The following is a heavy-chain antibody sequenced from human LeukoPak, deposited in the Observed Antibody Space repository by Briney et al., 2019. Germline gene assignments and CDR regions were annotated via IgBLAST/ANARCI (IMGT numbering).Heavy chain of an antibody. D-gene: IGHD1-26*01. CDR2: IYHSGTT. J-gene: IGHJ4*02. V-gene: IGHV4-4*02. CDR3: ARVLLGAVFDY. Sequence: PSGTLSLTCAVSGDSISSKWWSWVRQPPGKGLEWIGEIYHSGTTNYNPSLKSRVTISVDTSKNQFSLKLSSVTAADTAVYYCARVLLGAVFDYWGQGTLVTVSS. CDR1: GDSISSKW.